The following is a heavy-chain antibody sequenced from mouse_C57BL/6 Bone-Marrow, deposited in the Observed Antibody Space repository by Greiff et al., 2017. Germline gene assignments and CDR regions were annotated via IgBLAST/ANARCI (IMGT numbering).Heavy chain of an antibody. CDR3: ARSPYYDYDRFAY. CDR2: IDPSDSYT. CDR1: GYTFTSYW. J-gene: IGHJ3*01. V-gene: IGHV1-69*01. Sequence: VQLQQSGAELVRPGTSVKMSCKASGYTFTSYWMHWVKQRPGQGLEWIGEIDPSDSYTNYNQKFKGKSTLTVDKSSSAAYMQLSSLTSEDSAVYYCARSPYYDYDRFAYWGQGTLVTVSA. D-gene: IGHD2-4*01.